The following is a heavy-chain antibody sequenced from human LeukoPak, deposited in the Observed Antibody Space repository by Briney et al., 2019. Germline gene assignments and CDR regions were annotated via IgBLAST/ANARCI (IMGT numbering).Heavy chain of an antibody. CDR2: ISSSGSTI. Sequence: PGGSLRLSCAASGFTFSDYEMNWVRQAPGKGLEWVSYISSSGSTIYYADSVKGRFTISRDNAKSSLYLQMNSLRAEDTAIYYCARESDDSSGYYYRRLHYFDYWGQGTLVTVSS. J-gene: IGHJ4*02. CDR1: GFTFSDYE. D-gene: IGHD3-22*01. CDR3: ARESDDSSGYYYRRLHYFDY. V-gene: IGHV3-48*03.